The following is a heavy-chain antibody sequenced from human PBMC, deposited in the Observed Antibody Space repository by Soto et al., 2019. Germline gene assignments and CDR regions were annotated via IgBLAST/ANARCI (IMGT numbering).Heavy chain of an antibody. CDR2: IIPIFGTA. CDR3: VRGRTGTTWYYYYGMDV. CDR1: GGTFSSYA. D-gene: IGHD1-7*01. J-gene: IGHJ6*02. Sequence: ASVKVSCKASGGTFSSYAVSWVRQAPGQGLEWMGGIIPIFGTANYAQKFQGRVTITADESTSTAYMELSSLRSEDTAVYYCVRGRTGTTWYYYYGMDVWGQGTTVTVSS. V-gene: IGHV1-69*13.